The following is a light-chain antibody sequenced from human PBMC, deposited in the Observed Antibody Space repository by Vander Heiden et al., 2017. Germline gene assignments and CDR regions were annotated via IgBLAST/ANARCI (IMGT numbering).Light chain of an antibody. Sequence: QSALTQPASVPGSPGQSLTISCTGTSSDVGSYKVVSWYQQHPGKAPKLIIYEGIKRPSGVSNRFSGSQSGNTASLTISGLQSEDEADYYCCSYVGSRVYVFGTGTKVTV. CDR3: CSYVGSRVYV. J-gene: IGLJ1*01. CDR1: SSDVGSYKV. V-gene: IGLV2-23*01. CDR2: EGI.